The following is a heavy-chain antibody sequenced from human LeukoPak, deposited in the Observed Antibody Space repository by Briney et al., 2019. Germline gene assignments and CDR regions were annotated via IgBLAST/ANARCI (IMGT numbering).Heavy chain of an antibody. CDR3: ARSYGGNRGRSDY. CDR2: ISSSSSYI. V-gene: IGHV3-21*01. D-gene: IGHD4-23*01. J-gene: IGHJ4*02. Sequence: GGSLRLSCAASGFTFSSYSMNWVRQAPGKGLEWVSSISSSSSYIYYADSVKGRFTISRDNAKNSLYLQMNSLGAEDTAVYYCARSYGGNRGRSDYWGQGTLVTVSS. CDR1: GFTFSSYS.